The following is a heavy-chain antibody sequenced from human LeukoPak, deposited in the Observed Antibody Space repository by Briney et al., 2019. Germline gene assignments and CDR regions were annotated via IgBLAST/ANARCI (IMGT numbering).Heavy chain of an antibody. CDR1: GFTFSSYE. Sequence: GGSLRLSCAASGFTFSSYEMNWVRQAPGKGLEWVSSISSSSSYIYYADSVKGRFTISRDNAKNSIYLQMNSLRAEDTAVYYCARDGRNTYPLDYWGQGTLVTVSS. CDR2: ISSSSSYI. J-gene: IGHJ4*02. CDR3: ARDGRNTYPLDY. V-gene: IGHV3-21*01.